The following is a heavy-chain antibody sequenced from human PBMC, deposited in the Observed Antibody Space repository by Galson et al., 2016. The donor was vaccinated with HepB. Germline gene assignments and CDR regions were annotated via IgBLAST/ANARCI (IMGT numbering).Heavy chain of an antibody. V-gene: IGHV4-61*08. CDR3: ARAVRYSGFDTPPPY. CDR1: GDSIGRGDFY. D-gene: IGHD4-23*01. CDR2: IYYNGRT. Sequence: LSLTCNVSGDSIGRGDFYWNWVRQPPGKGLEWIGYIYYNGRTNYNSSLQSRVTISFDKSKNQFSLNVAFVTPADTAVYYCARAVRYSGFDTPPPYWGQGTRVTVSS. J-gene: IGHJ4*02.